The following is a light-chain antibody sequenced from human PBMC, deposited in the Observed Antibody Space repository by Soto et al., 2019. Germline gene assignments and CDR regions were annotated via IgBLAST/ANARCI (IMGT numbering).Light chain of an antibody. V-gene: IGLV2-14*03. J-gene: IGLJ1*01. CDR3: SSYTSSSTQV. Sequence: QSALTQPASVSGSPGQSITISCTGTSSDVGAYNYVSWYQQHPGKAPKLMIYDVINRPSGVSNRFSGSKSGNTASLTISGLQAEDEADYYCSSYTSSSTQVFGTGTKLTVL. CDR2: DVI. CDR1: SSDVGAYNY.